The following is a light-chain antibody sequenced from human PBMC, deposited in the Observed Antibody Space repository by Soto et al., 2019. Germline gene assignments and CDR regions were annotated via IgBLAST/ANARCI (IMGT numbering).Light chain of an antibody. V-gene: IGKV3-20*01. Sequence: EIVLTQSPGTLSLSPGERATLSCRASQSVSSSYXXWYQQKPGQAPRLLIYGASSRATGIPDRFSGSGSGXXXTXXXXXXXPXDFAVYYXQQYGSSVRAITFGQGTRLEIK. CDR3: QQYGSSVRAIT. CDR1: QSVSSSY. J-gene: IGKJ5*01. CDR2: GAS.